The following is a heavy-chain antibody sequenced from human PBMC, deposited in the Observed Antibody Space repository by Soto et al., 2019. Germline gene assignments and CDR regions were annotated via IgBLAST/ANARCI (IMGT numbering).Heavy chain of an antibody. Sequence: QLQLQESGPGLVKPSETLSLTCTVSGGSISSSSYYWGWIRQPPGKGLEWIGSIFISGSTYYHPSLKSRLPISVDTSKNQFSLKLSSVTAADTALYYCARQAMVRGLTGWFDPWGQGTLVTVSS. CDR2: IFISGST. J-gene: IGHJ5*02. CDR1: GGSISSSSYY. D-gene: IGHD3-10*01. V-gene: IGHV4-39*01. CDR3: ARQAMVRGLTGWFDP.